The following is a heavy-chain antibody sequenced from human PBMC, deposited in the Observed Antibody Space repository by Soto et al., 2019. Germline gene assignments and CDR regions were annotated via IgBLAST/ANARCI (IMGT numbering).Heavy chain of an antibody. CDR1: GYTFTSYA. Sequence: ASVKVSCKASGYTFTSYAMNWVRQAPGQGLEWMGWINTNTGNPTYAQGFTGRFVFSLDTSVSTAYLQICSLKAEDTAVYYCASECFAWFTSFDPWGQGTLVTVSS. V-gene: IGHV7-4-1*01. CDR2: INTNTGNP. J-gene: IGHJ5*02. CDR3: ASECFAWFTSFDP. D-gene: IGHD3-9*01.